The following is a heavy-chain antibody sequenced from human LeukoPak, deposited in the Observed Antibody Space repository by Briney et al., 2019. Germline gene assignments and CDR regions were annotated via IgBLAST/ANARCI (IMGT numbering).Heavy chain of an antibody. V-gene: IGHV1-69*01. J-gene: IGHJ6*03. D-gene: IGHD3-9*01. CDR2: IIPIFGTA. CDR3: ASELRYFDWTERAYYMDV. CDR1: VCTFTIYA. Sequence: SVTLSFTSSVCTFTIYAISWVRQGPGQGLEWMGGIIPIFGTANYAQKFQGRVTITADESTSTAYMELSSLRSEDTAVYYCASELRYFDWTERAYYMDVWGKGTTVTVSS.